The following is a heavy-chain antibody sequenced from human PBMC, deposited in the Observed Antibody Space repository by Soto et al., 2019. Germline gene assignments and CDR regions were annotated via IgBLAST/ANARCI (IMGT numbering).Heavy chain of an antibody. CDR2: IYYSGST. J-gene: IGHJ6*02. CDR3: ARYKKEVRGVIISFYYGMDV. Sequence: SETLSLSCTVSGGSISSYYWSWIRQPPGKGLEWIGYIYYSGSTNYNPSLKSRVTISVDTSKNQFSLKLSSVTAADTAVYYCARYKKEVRGVIISFYYGMDVWGQGTTVTVSS. V-gene: IGHV4-59*01. D-gene: IGHD3-10*01. CDR1: GGSISSYY.